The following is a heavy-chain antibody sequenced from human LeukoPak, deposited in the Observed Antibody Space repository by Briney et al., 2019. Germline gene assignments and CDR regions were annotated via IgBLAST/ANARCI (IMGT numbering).Heavy chain of an antibody. CDR2: IVVGSGNT. J-gene: IGHJ6*02. D-gene: IGHD3-16*01. V-gene: IGHV1-58*01. Sequence: GASVKVSCKASGFTFTSSAVQRVRQARGQRLEWIGWIVVGSGNTNYAQKFQERVTITRDMSTSTAYMELSSLRSEDTAVYYCAAAWGRDYYYGMDVWGQGTTVTVSS. CDR1: GFTFTSSA. CDR3: AAAWGRDYYYGMDV.